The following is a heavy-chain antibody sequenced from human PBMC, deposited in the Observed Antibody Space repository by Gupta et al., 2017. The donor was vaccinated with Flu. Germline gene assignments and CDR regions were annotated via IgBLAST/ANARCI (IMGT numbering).Heavy chain of an antibody. V-gene: IGHV3-15*01. D-gene: IGHD3-3*01. Sequence: VRQAPGKGLEWVGRIKSKTDSGTTDYAAPVKGRFTISRDDSKNTLYLQMNSLKTEETAVYYCSSQRYDFWSAYGLDAFDIWGQGTMVTVSS. J-gene: IGHJ3*02. CDR3: SSQRYDFWSAYGLDAFDI. CDR2: IKSKTDSGTT.